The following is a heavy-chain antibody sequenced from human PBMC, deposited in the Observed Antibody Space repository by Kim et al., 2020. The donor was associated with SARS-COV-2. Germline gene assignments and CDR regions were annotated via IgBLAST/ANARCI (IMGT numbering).Heavy chain of an antibody. V-gene: IGHV3-9*01. CDR3: AKDRAAVAADIDY. Sequence: YADSVKGRFTISRDNAKNSLYLQMNSLRTEDTALYYCAKDRAAVAADIDYWGQGTLVTVSS. D-gene: IGHD6-19*01. J-gene: IGHJ4*02.